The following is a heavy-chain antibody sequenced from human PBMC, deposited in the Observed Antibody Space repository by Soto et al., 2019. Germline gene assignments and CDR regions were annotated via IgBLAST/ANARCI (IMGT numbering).Heavy chain of an antibody. CDR2: INAGNGNT. Sequence: ASVKVSCKASGYTFTSYAMHWVRQAPGQRLEWMGWINAGNGNTKYSQKFQGRVTITRDTSASTAYMELSSLRSEDTAVYYCARDWRPNAEYVQHWGQGPLVTVSS. V-gene: IGHV1-3*01. CDR3: ARDWRPNAEYVQH. CDR1: GYTFTSYA. J-gene: IGHJ1*01.